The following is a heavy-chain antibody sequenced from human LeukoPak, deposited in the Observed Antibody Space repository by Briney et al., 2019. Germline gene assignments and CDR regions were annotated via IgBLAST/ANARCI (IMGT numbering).Heavy chain of an antibody. J-gene: IGHJ4*02. D-gene: IGHD6-13*01. Sequence: GGSLRLSCAASGFIVSTYAMNWVRQAPGKGLEWVSGVSGGGSSTYYADSVKGRFTISRDNSKNMLYLQMNSLRAEDTAVYYCAKDLYTSRYACCFDYWGQGTLVTVSS. V-gene: IGHV3-23*01. CDR1: GFIVSTYA. CDR2: VSGGGSST. CDR3: AKDLYTSRYACCFDY.